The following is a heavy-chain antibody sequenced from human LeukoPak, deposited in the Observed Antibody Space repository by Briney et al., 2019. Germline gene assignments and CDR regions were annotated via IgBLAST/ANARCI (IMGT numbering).Heavy chain of an antibody. CDR2: ISYDGSNK. V-gene: IGHV3-30*03. CDR3: ARDMPSVSDGSWAFDY. J-gene: IGHJ4*02. CDR1: GFTFSSYG. Sequence: GRSLRLSCAASGFTFSSYGMHWVRQAPGKGLEWVAVISYDGSNKYYADSVKGRFTISRDNAKNSLYLQMNSLRAEDTAVYYCARDMPSVSDGSWAFDYWGQGTLVTVSS. D-gene: IGHD3-10*01.